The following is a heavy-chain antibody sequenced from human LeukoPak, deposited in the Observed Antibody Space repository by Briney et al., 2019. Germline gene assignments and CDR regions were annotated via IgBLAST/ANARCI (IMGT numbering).Heavy chain of an antibody. V-gene: IGHV4-39*01. J-gene: IGHJ4*02. CDR1: GXSISSSSFY. CDR2: VYYSGNT. D-gene: IGHD5-18*01. Sequence: SEXLSXTCTXSGXSISSSSFYWGWIRQPPGKGLEWIGSVYYSGNTYYNASLKSRVTISIDTARNEFSLKLSSVTAADTAVYYCARLGYSFGTYIDYWGPGTLVTVSS. CDR3: ARLGYSFGTYIDY.